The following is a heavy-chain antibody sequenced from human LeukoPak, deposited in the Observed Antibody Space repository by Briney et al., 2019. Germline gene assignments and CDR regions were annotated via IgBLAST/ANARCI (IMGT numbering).Heavy chain of an antibody. J-gene: IGHJ3*02. V-gene: IGHV3-7*01. CDR3: ARGPLNGALDI. Sequence: GGSLRLSCSASGFSFSDSWMSWVRHVPGKGLEWLADMNPDGSKIVYVDSVKGRFTISRSNAKNSLFLQMDGLRAEDTAVYFCARGPLNGALDIWGQGTLVTVSS. CDR2: MNPDGSKI. CDR1: GFSFSDSW.